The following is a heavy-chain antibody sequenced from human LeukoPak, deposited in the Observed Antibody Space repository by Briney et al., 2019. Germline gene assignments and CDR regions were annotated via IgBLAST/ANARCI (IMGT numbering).Heavy chain of an antibody. V-gene: IGHV4-59*01. Sequence: SETLSLTCTVSGGSISSYYWSWIRQPPGKGLEWIGNIYDSGSTNYNPSLKSRLTISVDTSKDQCSLKLSSVTAADTAVYYCARQSISGSSLSYFDYWGQGTLVNVSS. CDR1: GGSISSYY. D-gene: IGHD3-22*01. J-gene: IGHJ4*02. CDR2: IYDSGST. CDR3: ARQSISGSSLSYFDY.